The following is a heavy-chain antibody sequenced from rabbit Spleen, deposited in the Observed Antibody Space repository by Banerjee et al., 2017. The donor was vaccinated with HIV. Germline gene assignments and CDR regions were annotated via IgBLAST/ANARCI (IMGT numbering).Heavy chain of an antibody. CDR2: KDSGSGT. D-gene: IGHD1-1*01. Sequence: QEQLEESGGDLVQPGGTLTLTCKASGFDLSTSWMCWVRQAPGKGLEWIGCKDSGSGTYCASWVNGRFSISRSTSLKTVDLKMTSLTAADTATYFCVTPNNGHYNRWGQGTLVTVS. CDR1: GFDLSTSW. J-gene: IGHJ6*01. CDR3: VTPNNGHYNR. V-gene: IGHV1S43*01.